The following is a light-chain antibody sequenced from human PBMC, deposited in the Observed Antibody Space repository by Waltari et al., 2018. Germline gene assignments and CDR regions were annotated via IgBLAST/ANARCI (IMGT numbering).Light chain of an antibody. J-gene: IGLJ1*01. CDR1: SSDVGGY. CDR3: SSYTTSGSPMDV. V-gene: IGLV2-14*01. Sequence: QSALTQPASVSGSPGQSITISCTGASSDVGGYVSWYQHHPGKAPKLIIYEVSNRPSGVSNPFPGSRSGNTASLTISGLQAEDEADYYCSSYTTSGSPMDVFGTGTKVTVL. CDR2: EVS.